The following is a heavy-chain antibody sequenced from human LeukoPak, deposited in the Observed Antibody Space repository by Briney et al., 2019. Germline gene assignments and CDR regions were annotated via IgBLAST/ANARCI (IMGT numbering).Heavy chain of an antibody. CDR3: ARLTYGDFPDAFDI. CDR1: GGSISSYY. Sequence: SETLSLTCTVSGGSISSYYWSWIRQPPGKGLEWIGYIYYSGSTNYNPSLKSRVTISVDTSKNQFSLKLSSVTAADTAVYYCARLTYGDFPDAFDIWGQGTMVTVSS. D-gene: IGHD4-17*01. J-gene: IGHJ3*02. CDR2: IYYSGST. V-gene: IGHV4-59*08.